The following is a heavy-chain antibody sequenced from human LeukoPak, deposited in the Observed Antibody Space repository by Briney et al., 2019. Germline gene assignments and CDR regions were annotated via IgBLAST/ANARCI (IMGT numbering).Heavy chain of an antibody. V-gene: IGHV3-21*01. CDR2: ISSSSIK. D-gene: IGHD3-22*01. J-gene: IGHJ4*02. CDR3: ARDQSYYESSGYSYYFDY. CDR1: GFIFSSYS. Sequence: GGSLRLSCAASGFIFSSYSMNWVRQAPGKGLEWVSSISSSSIKYYADSVKGRFTISRDNAKKSLYLQMNSLRAEDTAVYYCARDQSYYESSGYSYYFDYWGQGTLVTVSS.